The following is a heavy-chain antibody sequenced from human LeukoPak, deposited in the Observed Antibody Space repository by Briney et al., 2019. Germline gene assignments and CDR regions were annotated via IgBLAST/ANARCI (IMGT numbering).Heavy chain of an antibody. V-gene: IGHV3-7*04. Sequence: GGSLRLSCAASGFTFSSYWMSWVRQAPGKGLEWVANIKQDGSEKYYVDSVEGRFTISRDNAKNSLYLQMNSLRAEDTAVYYCARDEITMPHRKDYWGQGTLVTASS. CDR1: GFTFSSYW. CDR2: IKQDGSEK. CDR3: ARDEITMPHRKDY. D-gene: IGHD3-10*01. J-gene: IGHJ4*02.